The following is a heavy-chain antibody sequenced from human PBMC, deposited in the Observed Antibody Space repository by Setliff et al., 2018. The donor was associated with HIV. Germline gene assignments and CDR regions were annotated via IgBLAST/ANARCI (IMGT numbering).Heavy chain of an antibody. D-gene: IGHD3-22*01. CDR1: GYTFTGYY. CDR3: ARDYYDSSGYYTFGADY. J-gene: IGHJ4*02. V-gene: IGHV1-2*02. Sequence: ASVKVSCKASGYTFTGYYMHWVRQAPGQGLEWMGWINPNSGGTTYAQKFQGRVTMTRDTSISTAYMEVSRLRSDDTAVYYCARDYYDSSGYYTFGADYWGQGTLVTVSS. CDR2: INPNSGGT.